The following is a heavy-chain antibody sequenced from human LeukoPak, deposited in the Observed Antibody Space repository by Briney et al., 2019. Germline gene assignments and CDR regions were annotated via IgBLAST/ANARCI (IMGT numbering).Heavy chain of an antibody. V-gene: IGHV4-30-2*01. Sequence: SQTLSLTCAVSGGSISSGGYSWSWIRQPPGKDLEWIGYIYHSGSTYYNPSLRSRVTISVDRSKNQFSLKLSSVTAADTAVYYCARGALETYYYDSSGSPFDYWGQGTLVTVSS. CDR3: ARGALETYYYDSSGSPFDY. J-gene: IGHJ4*02. D-gene: IGHD3-22*01. CDR2: IYHSGST. CDR1: GGSISSGGYS.